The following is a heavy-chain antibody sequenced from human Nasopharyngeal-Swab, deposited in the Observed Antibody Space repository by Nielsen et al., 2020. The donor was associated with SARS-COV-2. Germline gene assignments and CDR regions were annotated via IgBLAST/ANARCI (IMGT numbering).Heavy chain of an antibody. Sequence: GESLKISCTGSGYTFTSYWISWVRQVPGKGLEWVGMIDPSDSFTEYSPSFQGHVTISADKSINTAYLQRNSLRASDTAMYYCARLPRWYSYNHYYIDVWGKGTMVTVSS. CDR3: ARLPRWYSYNHYYIDV. CDR1: GYTFTSYW. J-gene: IGHJ6*03. D-gene: IGHD6-13*01. CDR2: IDPSDSFT. V-gene: IGHV5-10-1*01.